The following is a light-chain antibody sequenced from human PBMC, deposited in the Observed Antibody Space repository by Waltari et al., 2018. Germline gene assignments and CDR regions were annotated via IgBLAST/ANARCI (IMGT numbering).Light chain of an antibody. CDR1: SSNIGRTT. V-gene: IGLV1-44*01. Sequence: QSVLTQPPSASGTPGQRVTISCSGSSSNIGRTTVNWYQQLPGTAPKLLIYSNNQRPSGVPDRFSGSKSGTSASLAISGLQSEDEADYYCAAWDDSLKGVFGGGTKLTVL. CDR2: SNN. CDR3: AAWDDSLKGV. J-gene: IGLJ2*01.